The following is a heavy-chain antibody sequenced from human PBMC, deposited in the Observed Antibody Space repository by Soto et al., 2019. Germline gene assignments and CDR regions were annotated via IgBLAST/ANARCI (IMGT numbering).Heavy chain of an antibody. J-gene: IGHJ4*02. Sequence: QVQLVESGGGVVQPGRSLRLSCAASGFTFSSYGMHWVRQAPGKGLEWVAVISYDGSNKYYADSVKGRFTISRDNSKNTLYLQMNSLRAEDTAVYYCAKVFSNIVLVPALRPPLDWGQGTLVTVSS. D-gene: IGHD2-2*01. CDR3: AKVFSNIVLVPALRPPLD. CDR1: GFTFSSYG. CDR2: ISYDGSNK. V-gene: IGHV3-30*18.